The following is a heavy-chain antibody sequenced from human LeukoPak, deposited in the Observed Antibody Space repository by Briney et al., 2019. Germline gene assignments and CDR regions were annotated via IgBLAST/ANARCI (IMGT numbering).Heavy chain of an antibody. J-gene: IGHJ4*02. Sequence: KSSETLSLTCTVSGGSISSGGYYWSWIRQPPGKGLEWIGYIYHSGSTYYNPSLKSRVTISVDTSKNQFSLKLSSVTAADTAVYYCARAHSIAVAADTLDYWGQGTLVTVSS. CDR2: IYHSGST. D-gene: IGHD6-19*01. CDR3: ARAHSIAVAADTLDY. V-gene: IGHV4-30-2*01. CDR1: GGSISSGGYY.